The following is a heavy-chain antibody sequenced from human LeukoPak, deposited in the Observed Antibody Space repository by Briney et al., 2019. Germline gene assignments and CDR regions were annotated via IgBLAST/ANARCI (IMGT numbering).Heavy chain of an antibody. Sequence: PGRSLRLSCAASGFTFSTYAMHWVRQAPGKGLEWVAVISYAGSNKYYANSVKGRFTISRDNSKRTAYLQMNSLRVEDTAVYYCAKGSYSDASGFDYWGQGALVTVSS. CDR2: ISYAGSNK. J-gene: IGHJ4*02. D-gene: IGHD3-22*01. CDR1: GFTFSTYA. CDR3: AKGSYSDASGFDY. V-gene: IGHV3-30*04.